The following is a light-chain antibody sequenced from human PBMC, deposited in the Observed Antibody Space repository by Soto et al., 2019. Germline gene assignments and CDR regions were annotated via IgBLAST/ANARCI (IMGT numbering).Light chain of an antibody. CDR1: QSISSY. CDR2: AAS. Sequence: DIQMTQSPSSLSASLGDRVAITCRASQSISSYLNWYQQKPGKAPKVLIYAASNLQSGVPSRFSGSGSGTDFTLTISCLQSEDFATYYCQQYYSYPPTFGQGTKVDIK. J-gene: IGKJ1*01. V-gene: IGKV1-39*01. CDR3: QQYYSYPPT.